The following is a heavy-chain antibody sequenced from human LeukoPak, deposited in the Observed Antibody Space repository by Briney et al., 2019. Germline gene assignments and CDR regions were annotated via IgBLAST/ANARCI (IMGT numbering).Heavy chain of an antibody. CDR3: ARFGRRGFGY. CDR2: IYYSGST. D-gene: IGHD3-10*01. Sequence: SETLSLTCTVSGGSISSYYWSWIRQPPGKGLEWIGYIYYSGSTNYNPSLKSRVTISVDTSKNQFSLKLSSVTAADTAVYYCARFGRRGFGYWGQGTLVTVSS. V-gene: IGHV4-59*01. CDR1: GGSISSYY. J-gene: IGHJ4*02.